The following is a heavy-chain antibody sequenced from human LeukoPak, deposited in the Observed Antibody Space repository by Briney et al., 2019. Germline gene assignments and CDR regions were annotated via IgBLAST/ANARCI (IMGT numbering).Heavy chain of an antibody. D-gene: IGHD6-19*01. CDR2: INHSGST. J-gene: IGHJ4*02. CDR3: ASGGIAVAGTGNSFDY. V-gene: IGHV4-34*01. CDR1: GGSFSGYY. Sequence: PSETLSLTCAVYGGSFSGYYWSWIRQPPGKGLEWIGEINHSGSTNYNPSLKSRVTISVDTSKNQFSLKLSSVTAADTAVYYYASGGIAVAGTGNSFDYWGQGTLVTVSS.